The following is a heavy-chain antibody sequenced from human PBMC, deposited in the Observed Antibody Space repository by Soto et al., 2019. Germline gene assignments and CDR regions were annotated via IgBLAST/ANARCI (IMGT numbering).Heavy chain of an antibody. CDR2: ISYDGSNK. J-gene: IGHJ4*02. D-gene: IGHD5-12*01. CDR1: GFTFSTYG. CDR3: AKDIRAGRDGYRYGADY. V-gene: IGHV3-30*18. Sequence: QVQVVESGGGVVQPGRSLTLSCAASGFTFSTYGMHWVRQAPGKGLEWVAIISYDGSNKYYADSVMGRFAISRDNSKNTLFLHWNSLRPEDTAVDYCAKDIRAGRDGYRYGADYWGQGTQVTVSS.